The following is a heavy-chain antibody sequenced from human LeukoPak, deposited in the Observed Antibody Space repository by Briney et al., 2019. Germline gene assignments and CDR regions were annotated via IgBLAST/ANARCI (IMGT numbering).Heavy chain of an antibody. CDR3: ARDEAYGDYSYGLPFDY. Sequence: ASVKVSCKASGYTFTSYGISWVRQAPGQGLEWMGWISAYNGNTNYAQKLQGRVTRTTDTSTSTAYMELRSLRSDDTAVYYCARDEAYGDYSYGLPFDYWGQGTLVTVSS. D-gene: IGHD4-17*01. CDR1: GYTFTSYG. CDR2: ISAYNGNT. V-gene: IGHV1-18*01. J-gene: IGHJ4*02.